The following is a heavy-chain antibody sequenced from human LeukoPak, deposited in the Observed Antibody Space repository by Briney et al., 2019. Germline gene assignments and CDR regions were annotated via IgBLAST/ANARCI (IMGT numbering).Heavy chain of an antibody. Sequence: GGSLRLSCAASGFTFSTYAMSWVRQAPGKGLERVSGISGSGTSTYYADSVKGRFTISRDNSKNTLYLEMNSLRAEDTAVYFCAKGIFDCSGGSCYRLSYYYGLDVWGQGTTVTVSS. D-gene: IGHD2-15*01. CDR1: GFTFSTYA. CDR2: ISGSGTST. J-gene: IGHJ6*02. V-gene: IGHV3-23*01. CDR3: AKGIFDCSGGSCYRLSYYYGLDV.